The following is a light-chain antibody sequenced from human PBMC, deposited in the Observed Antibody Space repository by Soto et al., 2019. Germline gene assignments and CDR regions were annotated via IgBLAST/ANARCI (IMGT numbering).Light chain of an antibody. Sequence: QSVLTQPPSVSGAPGQRVTISCTGSSSYIGAGYDVHWYQQLPGTAPKLLIYANTNRPSGVPDRFSGSKSGTSASLAITGLQDEDEADYYCQSYDDSLGGHVIFGGGTQLTVL. CDR3: QSYDDSLGGHVI. V-gene: IGLV1-40*01. CDR2: ANT. J-gene: IGLJ2*01. CDR1: SSYIGAGYD.